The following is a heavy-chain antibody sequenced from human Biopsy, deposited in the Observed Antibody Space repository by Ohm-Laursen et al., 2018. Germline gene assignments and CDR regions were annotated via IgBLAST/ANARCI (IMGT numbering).Heavy chain of an antibody. Sequence: SLRLSCSASGFTFSDHYMEWVRQAPGKGLEWVGRSRNKANSYTTEYAASVKGRFTISRDESETSMYMQMRGLKTEDTPDYYCARMVARPGPCSGGTCYPGDDYWGQGTLVTVSS. CDR1: GFTFSDHY. CDR2: SRNKANSYTT. J-gene: IGHJ4*02. D-gene: IGHD2-15*01. CDR3: ARMVARPGPCSGGTCYPGDDY. V-gene: IGHV3-72*01.